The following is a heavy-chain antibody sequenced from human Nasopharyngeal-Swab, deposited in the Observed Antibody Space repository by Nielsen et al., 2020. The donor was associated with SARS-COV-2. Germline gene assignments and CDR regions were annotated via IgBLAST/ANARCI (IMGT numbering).Heavy chain of an antibody. CDR1: GGSISSSSYY. Sequence: SETLSLTCTVSGGSISSSSYYWGWIRQPPGKGLEWIGSIYYSGSTYYNPSLKSRVTISVDTSKNQFSLKLSSVTAADTAVYYCATSPAFSRRFDPWGQGTLVTVSS. CDR2: IYYSGST. J-gene: IGHJ5*02. V-gene: IGHV4-39*01. D-gene: IGHD3-16*01. CDR3: ATSPAFSRRFDP.